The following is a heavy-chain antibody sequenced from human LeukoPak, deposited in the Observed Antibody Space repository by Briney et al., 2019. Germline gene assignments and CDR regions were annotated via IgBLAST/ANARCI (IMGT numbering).Heavy chain of an antibody. J-gene: IGHJ4*02. CDR1: GFTFSSYS. V-gene: IGHV3-21*01. CDR3: ARDSMVAVAGPPFDY. CDR2: ISSSSSYI. D-gene: IGHD6-19*01. Sequence: GGSLRLSCAASGFTFSSYSMNWVRQAPGKGLEWVSSISSSSSYIYYADSVRGRFTISRDNAKNSLYLQMNSLRAEDTAVYYCARDSMVAVAGPPFDYWGQGTLVTVSS.